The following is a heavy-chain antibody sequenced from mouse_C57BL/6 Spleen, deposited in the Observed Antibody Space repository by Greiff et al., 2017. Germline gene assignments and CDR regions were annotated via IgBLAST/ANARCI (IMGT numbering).Heavy chain of an antibody. Sequence: QVQLQQPGAELVKPGASVKLSCKASGYTFTSYWMHWVKQRPGQGLEWIGMIHPNSGSTNYNEKFKSKATLTVDKSSSTAYMQLSSLTSEDSAVYYCARTSYDYDEDYYAMDYWGQGTSVTVSS. D-gene: IGHD2-4*01. CDR3: ARTSYDYDEDYYAMDY. CDR1: GYTFTSYW. CDR2: IHPNSGST. V-gene: IGHV1-64*01. J-gene: IGHJ4*01.